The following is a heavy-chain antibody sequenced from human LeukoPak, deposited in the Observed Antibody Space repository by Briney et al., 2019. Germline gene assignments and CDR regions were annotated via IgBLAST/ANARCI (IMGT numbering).Heavy chain of an antibody. CDR3: ARASVVTFRDAFDV. Sequence: ASVKVSCKASGYTFTSHAINWVRQAPGQGLGWMGWINTHSANPTYAQGLTGRYVFSVDTSATTAYLQIYNLQAEDSAVYFCARASVVTFRDAFDVWGQGTRVTVSS. J-gene: IGHJ3*01. V-gene: IGHV7-4-1*01. D-gene: IGHD4-23*01. CDR2: INTHSANP. CDR1: GYTFTSHA.